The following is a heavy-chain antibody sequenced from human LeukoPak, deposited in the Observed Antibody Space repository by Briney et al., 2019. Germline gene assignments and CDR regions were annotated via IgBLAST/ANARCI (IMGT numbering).Heavy chain of an antibody. Sequence: PGGSLRLSCAASGFTFSSFWMSWVRQAPGKGLEWVANIKQDGSGKYYVDSVKGRFTISRDNAKNSLYLQMNSLRAEDTAVYYCARGRCSGGSCYTAYYFDYWGQGTLVTVSS. D-gene: IGHD2-15*01. V-gene: IGHV3-7*01. CDR3: ARGRCSGGSCYTAYYFDY. J-gene: IGHJ4*02. CDR1: GFTFSSFW. CDR2: IKQDGSGK.